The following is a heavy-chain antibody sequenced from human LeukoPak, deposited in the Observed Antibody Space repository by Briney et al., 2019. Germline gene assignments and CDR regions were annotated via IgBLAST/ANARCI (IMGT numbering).Heavy chain of an antibody. D-gene: IGHD6-19*01. CDR1: GFTFSSYE. CDR2: ISYDGSNK. J-gene: IGHJ4*02. CDR3: AREIAVAEQDYFDY. V-gene: IGHV3-30-3*01. Sequence: GGSLRLSCAASGFTFSSYEMNWVRQAPGKGLEWVAVISYDGSNKYYADSVKGRFTISRDNSKNTLYLQMNSLRAEDTAVYYCAREIAVAEQDYFDYWGQGTLVTVSS.